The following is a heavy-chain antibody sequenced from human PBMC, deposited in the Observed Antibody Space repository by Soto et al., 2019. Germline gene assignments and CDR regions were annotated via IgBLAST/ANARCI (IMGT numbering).Heavy chain of an antibody. CDR3: TTDSYITSIIVRFDY. V-gene: IGHV3-15*01. D-gene: IGHD3-22*01. CDR2: IKSKTDGGTT. Sequence: PGGSLRLSCAASGFTFSDHYMDWVRQAPGKGLEWVGRIKSKTDGGTTDFAAPVKGRFAISRDDSKNMVYLEMNSLKTEDTAIYYCTTDSYITSIIVRFDYWGHGTLVTVSS. J-gene: IGHJ4*01. CDR1: GFTFSDHY.